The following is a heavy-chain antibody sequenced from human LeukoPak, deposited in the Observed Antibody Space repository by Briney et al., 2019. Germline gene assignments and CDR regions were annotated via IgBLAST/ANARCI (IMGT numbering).Heavy chain of an antibody. CDR3: ARVNYSSSWYVAHYYYYYMDV. CDR1: GGSISSGCYS. J-gene: IGHJ6*03. Sequence: SETLSLTCAVSGGSISSGCYSWSWIRQPPGKGLEWIGYIYYSGSTYYNPSLKSRVTISVDTSKNHFSLKLSSVTAADTAVYYCARVNYSSSWYVAHYYYYYMDVWGKGTTVTVS. D-gene: IGHD6-13*01. CDR2: IYYSGST. V-gene: IGHV4-30-4*07.